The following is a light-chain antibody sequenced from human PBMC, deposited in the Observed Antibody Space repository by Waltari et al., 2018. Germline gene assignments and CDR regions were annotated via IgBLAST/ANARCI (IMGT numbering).Light chain of an antibody. CDR1: SSDVGGYKY. V-gene: IGLV2-14*03. J-gene: IGLJ2*01. CDR3: NSFTLGTALLV. Sequence: QSALTQPASVSGSPGQSITISCTGTSSDVGGYKYVSWYQQHPGKAPKLIIYAVNNRPSGVSNRFSGSKSANTASLTISGLQAEDEADYYCNSFTLGTALLVFGGGTKLTVL. CDR2: AVN.